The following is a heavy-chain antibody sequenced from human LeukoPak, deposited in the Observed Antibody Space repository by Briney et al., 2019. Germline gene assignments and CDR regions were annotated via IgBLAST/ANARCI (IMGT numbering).Heavy chain of an antibody. Sequence: SETLSLTCAVSGYSISSGYYWGWIRQPPGKGLEWIGSIYHSGSTYYNPSLKSRVTISVDTSKNQFSLKLSPVTAADTAVYYCARDAVSSSWYDFDYWGQGTLVTVSS. D-gene: IGHD6-13*01. CDR3: ARDAVSSSWYDFDY. J-gene: IGHJ4*02. CDR1: GYSISSGYY. V-gene: IGHV4-38-2*02. CDR2: IYHSGST.